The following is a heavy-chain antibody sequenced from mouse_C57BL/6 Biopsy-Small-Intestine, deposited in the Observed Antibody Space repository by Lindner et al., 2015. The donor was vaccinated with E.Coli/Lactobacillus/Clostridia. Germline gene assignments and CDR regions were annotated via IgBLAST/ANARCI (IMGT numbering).Heavy chain of an antibody. CDR1: GYAFSTYW. J-gene: IGHJ1*03. CDR2: IYPGDGDT. Sequence: VQLQESGAELVKPGASVKISCKASGYAFSTYWMHWVKQRSGKGLEWIGQIYPGDGDTNYSGKFKAKATLTADRSSSTAYMQLSSLTSEDSAVYFCATYTNYVGYFDVWGTGTTVTVSS. V-gene: IGHV1-80*01. D-gene: IGHD2-5*01. CDR3: ATYTNYVGYFDV.